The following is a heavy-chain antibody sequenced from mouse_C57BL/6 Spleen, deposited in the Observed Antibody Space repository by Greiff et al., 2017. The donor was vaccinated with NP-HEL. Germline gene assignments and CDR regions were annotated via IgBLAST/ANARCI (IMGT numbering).Heavy chain of an antibody. D-gene: IGHD2-1*01. CDR2: INPNNGGT. V-gene: IGHV1-26*01. Sequence: EVQLQQSGPELVKPGASVKISCKASGYTFTDYYMNWVKQSHGKSLEWIGDINPNNGGTSYNQKFKGKATLTVDKSSSTAYMELRSLTSEDSAVYYCARSKDGIQFAYWGQGTLVTVSA. CDR1: GYTFTDYY. CDR3: ARSKDGIQFAY. J-gene: IGHJ3*01.